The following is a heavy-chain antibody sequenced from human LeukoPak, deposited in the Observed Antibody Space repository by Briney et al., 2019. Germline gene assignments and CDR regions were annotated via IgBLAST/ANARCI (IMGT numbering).Heavy chain of an antibody. J-gene: IGHJ5*02. V-gene: IGHV4-39*01. Sequence: SETLSLTCTVSGGSICSSSYYWGWIRQPPGKGLEWIGSIYYSGSTYYNPSLKSRVTISVDTSKNQFSLKLSSVTAADTAVYYCASLIVVVPAATDHWGRGTLVTVSS. D-gene: IGHD2-2*01. CDR3: ASLIVVVPAATDH. CDR2: IYYSGST. CDR1: GGSICSSSYY.